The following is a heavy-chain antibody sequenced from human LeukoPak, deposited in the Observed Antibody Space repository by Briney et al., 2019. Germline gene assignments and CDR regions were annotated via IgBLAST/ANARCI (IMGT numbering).Heavy chain of an antibody. D-gene: IGHD2-8*01. CDR3: ARLYKYAFDI. V-gene: IGHV4-39*01. CDR2: IYYSAST. CDR1: GGSISSSSYY. J-gene: IGHJ3*02. Sequence: SETLSLTCTVSGGSISSSSYYWGWIRQPPGKGLEWIGSIYYSASTYYNPSLKSRVTISVDTSKNQFSLKLSSVTAADTAVYYCARLYKYAFDIWGQGTMVTVSS.